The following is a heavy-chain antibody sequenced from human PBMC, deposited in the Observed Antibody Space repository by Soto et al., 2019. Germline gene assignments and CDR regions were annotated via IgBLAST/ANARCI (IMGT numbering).Heavy chain of an antibody. CDR1: GGSSSGHM. V-gene: IGHV4-59*11. Sequence: QVQLQESGPGLVKPSETLSLTCTVSGGSSSGHMWNWIRHPPGKGLEWIGYTYYSGSTNYNPSLGGRVTIAVDSSKNQFALKLTSATAADTAVYYCAREWSAFDFWGQGTLVTVSS. J-gene: IGHJ4*02. CDR3: AREWSAFDF. D-gene: IGHD2-15*01. CDR2: TYYSGST.